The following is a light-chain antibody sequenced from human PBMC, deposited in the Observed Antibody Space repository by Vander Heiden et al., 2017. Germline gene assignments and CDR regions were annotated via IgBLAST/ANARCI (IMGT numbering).Light chain of an antibody. J-gene: IGLJ3*02. CDR1: SSNLGNNY. Sequence: QPVLTQSPSSSGTPGQRVTISCSGASSNLGNNYLYWYQHLTGTAPKLLIFCDNRRPSGVPDRFSGSKSGTSASLAISGLRSEDEADYYCAAWDDSLSGLWVFGGGTKLTVL. CDR2: CDN. CDR3: AAWDDSLSGLWV. V-gene: IGLV1-47*02.